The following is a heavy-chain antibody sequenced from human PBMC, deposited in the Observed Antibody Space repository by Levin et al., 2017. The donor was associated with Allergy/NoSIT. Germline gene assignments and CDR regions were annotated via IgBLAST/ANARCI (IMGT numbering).Heavy chain of an antibody. CDR3: ARGGCSSTSCLDY. J-gene: IGHJ4*02. D-gene: IGHD2-2*01. V-gene: IGHV3-74*01. CDR1: GFTFSRYY. Sequence: GGSLRLSCAASGFTFSRYYMHWVRQAPGKGLAWVSRITLDVTDTYYADSVKGRFTISRDNAENTLFLQMNSLRAEDTAIYYCARGGCSSTSCLDYWGQGILVTVSS. CDR2: ITLDVTDT.